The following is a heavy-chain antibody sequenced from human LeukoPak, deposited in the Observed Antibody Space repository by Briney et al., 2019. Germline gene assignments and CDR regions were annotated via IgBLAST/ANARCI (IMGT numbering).Heavy chain of an antibody. CDR1: GGSISSGNYY. V-gene: IGHV4-61*02. CDR2: IYTSGST. CDR3: ARRLRSSSWYRDWFDP. Sequence: RSQTLSLTCTVSGGSISSGNYYWSWIRQTAGKGLEWIGCIYTSGSTDYNPSLKSRVTISVDTSKNQFSLKLTSVTAADTAVYYCARRLRSSSWYRDWFDPWGQGTLVTVSS. D-gene: IGHD6-13*01. J-gene: IGHJ5*02.